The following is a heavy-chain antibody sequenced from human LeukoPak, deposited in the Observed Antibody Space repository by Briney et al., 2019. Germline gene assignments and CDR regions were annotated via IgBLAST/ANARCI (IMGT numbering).Heavy chain of an antibody. Sequence: SETLSLTCTVSGGSISSGGYYWSWIRQHPGKGLEWIGYIYYSGSTYYNPSLKSRVTISVDTSKKQFSLKLSSVTAADTAVYYCARLYDTHGGGDAFDIWGQGTMVTVSS. D-gene: IGHD3-22*01. CDR1: GGSISSGGYY. CDR3: ARLYDTHGGGDAFDI. V-gene: IGHV4-31*03. J-gene: IGHJ3*02. CDR2: IYYSGST.